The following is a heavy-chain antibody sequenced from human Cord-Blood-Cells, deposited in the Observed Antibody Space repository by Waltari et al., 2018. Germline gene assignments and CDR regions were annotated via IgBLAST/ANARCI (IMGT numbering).Heavy chain of an antibody. CDR2: INHSGST. CDR3: ARAFLAARDY. D-gene: IGHD6-6*01. J-gene: IGHJ4*02. CDR1: GGSFSGYY. V-gene: IGHV4-34*01. Sequence: QVQLQQWGAGLLKPSEPLSLTCAGYGGSFSGYYCSWIRQPPGKGLEWMGEINHSGSTNYNPSLKSRVTISVDTSKNQFSLKLSSVTAADTAVYYCARAFLAARDYWGQGTLVTVSS.